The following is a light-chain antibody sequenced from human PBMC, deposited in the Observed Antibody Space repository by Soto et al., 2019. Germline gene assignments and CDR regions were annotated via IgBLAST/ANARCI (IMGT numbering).Light chain of an antibody. CDR3: QQYNTYWT. Sequence: IQMTQSPSTLSASVGDTVTITCRASQSVSLWLAWYQQKPGKAPNLLIYKTSTLESGVPSRFSGGGSGTESTLTIRSLQPEDFATYYCQQYNTYWTFGQGTKVDIK. J-gene: IGKJ1*01. CDR2: KTS. CDR1: QSVSLW. V-gene: IGKV1-5*03.